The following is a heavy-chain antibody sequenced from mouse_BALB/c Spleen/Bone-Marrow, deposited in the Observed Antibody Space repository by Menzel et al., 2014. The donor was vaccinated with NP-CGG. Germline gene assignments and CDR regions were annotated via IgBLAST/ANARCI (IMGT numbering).Heavy chain of an antibody. CDR3: TMYGN. D-gene: IGHD1-1*02. J-gene: IGHJ2*01. V-gene: IGHV1S29*02. Sequence: VNLHESGPELAKPVASVKISSKASGYTLTEYNIHWVKQSHGRSLEWIGYIYPCNGVTGYNHKFKNKATLTADISSTTAYMELRSLTSEGSAVCFCTMYGNWGLGTALTVSS. CDR1: GYTLTEYN. CDR2: IYPCNGVT.